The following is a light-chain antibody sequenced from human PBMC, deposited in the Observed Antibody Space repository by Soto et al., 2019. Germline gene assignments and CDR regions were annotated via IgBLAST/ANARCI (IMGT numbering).Light chain of an antibody. J-gene: IGKJ2*01. V-gene: IGKV3-15*01. CDR1: QSVSSN. Sequence: EIVMTQSPGTLSVSPGESATLSCRASQSVSSNLAWYQQKPGQAPRLLIYDTSTRATGVPARFSGSESGTEFTLTISSRQSEDFAVYYCQRYNNWPLTFGQGTKLEIK. CDR2: DTS. CDR3: QRYNNWPLT.